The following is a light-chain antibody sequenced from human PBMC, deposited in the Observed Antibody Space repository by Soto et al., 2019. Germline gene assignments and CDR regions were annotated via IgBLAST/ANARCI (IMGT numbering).Light chain of an antibody. CDR3: QQYNTYPWT. J-gene: IGKJ1*01. Sequence: DIQMTQSPSTLSASVGDRVTITCRASQSISSWLAWYQQKPGKAPKLLIYKASSLESGVPSRFSGSGSGTEFTLTISSLQPDDFATYCCQQYNTYPWTFDQGTKVDIK. CDR1: QSISSW. CDR2: KAS. V-gene: IGKV1-5*03.